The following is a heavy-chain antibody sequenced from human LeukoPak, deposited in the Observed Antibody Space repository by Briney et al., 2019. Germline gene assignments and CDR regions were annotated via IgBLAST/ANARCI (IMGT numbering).Heavy chain of an antibody. CDR2: ISGRGGST. J-gene: IGHJ5*02. D-gene: IGHD2-15*01. Sequence: GGSLRVSCAASGFTFSSYAMSWVRQAPGKGLEWVSAISGRGGSTYYADSVKGRFTISRDNSKNTLYLQMNSLRAEDTAVYYCAKHSYCSGGSCYGIRWFEPWGQGTLVTVSS. V-gene: IGHV3-23*01. CDR3: AKHSYCSGGSCYGIRWFEP. CDR1: GFTFSSYA.